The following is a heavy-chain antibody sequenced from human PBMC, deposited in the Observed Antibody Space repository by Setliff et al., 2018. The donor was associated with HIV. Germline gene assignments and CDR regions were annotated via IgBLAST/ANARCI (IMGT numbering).Heavy chain of an antibody. CDR3: AGLDSADYFVGVLNF. J-gene: IGHJ4*03. D-gene: IGHD3-22*01. CDR2: MHANGLT. Sequence: SETLSLTCAVSGGSINSGSIYWSWVRRPAGGGLEWIGHMHANGLTTYNPSLRIRAAISMETSKNQFSLRLSAVTAADSAMYYCAGLDSADYFVGVLNFWGQGTRVTVSS. V-gene: IGHV4-61*09. CDR1: GGSINSGSIY.